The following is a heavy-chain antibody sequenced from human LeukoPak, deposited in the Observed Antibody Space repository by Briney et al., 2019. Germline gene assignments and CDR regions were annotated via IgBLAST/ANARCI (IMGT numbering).Heavy chain of an antibody. V-gene: IGHV3-23*01. CDR1: GFTFSSYA. J-gene: IGHJ4*02. D-gene: IGHD3-22*01. CDR3: AKDDSSGYYHPSYFDY. Sequence: ASLRLSRAASGFTFSSYAMSWVRQAPGNGLEWVSAISGSGGSTYYADSVKGRFTISRDNTKNTLYLQMNSLMAEDTAVYYCAKDDSSGYYHPSYFDYGGQGPLVTVSA. CDR2: ISGSGGST.